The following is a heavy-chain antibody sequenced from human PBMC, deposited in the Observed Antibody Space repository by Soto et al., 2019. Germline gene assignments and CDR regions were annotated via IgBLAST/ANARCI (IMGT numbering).Heavy chain of an antibody. Sequence: ASVKVSCKASGYTFTSYYMHWVRQAPGQGLEWMGIINPSGGTANYAQKFQGRVTITADKSTSTAYMELSSLRSEDTAVYYCASGYSYGLYYFDYWGQGTLVTVSS. CDR3: ASGYSYGLYYFDY. V-gene: IGHV1-46*01. CDR1: GYTFTSYY. CDR2: INPSGGTA. D-gene: IGHD5-18*01. J-gene: IGHJ4*02.